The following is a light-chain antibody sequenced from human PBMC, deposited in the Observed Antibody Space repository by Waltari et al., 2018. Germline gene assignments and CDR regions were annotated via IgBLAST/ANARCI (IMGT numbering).Light chain of an antibody. J-gene: IGKJ4*01. CDR3: QQYYRVPLT. Sequence: DIVMTQSPDSLAVSLGERATINCKSSQGILDSSNNRNSLAWYQQKPGQSPNLVSYWAATRESGVPDRFSGSGSGTDFSLTISSLQAEDVAVYYCQQYYRVPLTFGGGTKIEIK. CDR2: WAA. CDR1: QGILDSSNNRNS. V-gene: IGKV4-1*01.